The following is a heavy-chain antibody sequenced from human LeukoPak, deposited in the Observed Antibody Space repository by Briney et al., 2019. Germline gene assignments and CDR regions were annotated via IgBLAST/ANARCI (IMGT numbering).Heavy chain of an antibody. CDR3: TTAPATKVYCGGDCFDY. CDR1: GFTFSNAW. V-gene: IGHV3-15*01. D-gene: IGHD2-21*02. Sequence: PGGSLRLSCAASGFTFSNAWMSWVRQAPGKGLEWVGRTKSKTDGGTTDYAAPVKGRFTISRDDSKNTLYLQMNSLKTEDTAVYYCTTAPATKVYCGGDCFDYWGQGTLVTVSS. CDR2: TKSKTDGGTT. J-gene: IGHJ4*02.